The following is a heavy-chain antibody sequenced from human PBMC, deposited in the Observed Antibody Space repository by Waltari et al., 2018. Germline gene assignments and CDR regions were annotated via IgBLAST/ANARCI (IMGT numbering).Heavy chain of an antibody. V-gene: IGHV4-39*07. D-gene: IGHD3-3*01. J-gene: IGHJ4*02. Sequence: QLQLQESGPGLVKPSETLSLTCTVSGCSIRSSSYYWGWIRQPPGKGLEWIGSIYYSGSTYYNPSLKSRVTISVDTSKNQFSLKLSSVTAADTAVYYCARERITIFGVVINFDYWGQGTLVTVSS. CDR3: ARERITIFGVVINFDY. CDR2: IYYSGST. CDR1: GCSIRSSSYY.